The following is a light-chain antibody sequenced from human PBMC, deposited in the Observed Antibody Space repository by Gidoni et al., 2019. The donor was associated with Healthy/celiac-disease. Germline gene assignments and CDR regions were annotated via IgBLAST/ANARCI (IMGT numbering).Light chain of an antibody. CDR1: QGISSY. Sequence: IRMTTPPSSFSASTGDRVTITCRASQGISSYLAWYQQKPGKAPKLLIYAASTLQSGVPSRFSGSGSGTDFTLTISCLQSEDFATYYCQQYYSYPLFTFGPGTKVDI. CDR3: QQYYSYPLFT. J-gene: IGKJ3*01. V-gene: IGKV1-8*01. CDR2: AAS.